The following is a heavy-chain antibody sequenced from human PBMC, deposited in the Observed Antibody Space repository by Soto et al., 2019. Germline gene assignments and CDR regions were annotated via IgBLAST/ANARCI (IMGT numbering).Heavy chain of an antibody. CDR3: AKDMAAAENYYYYGMDV. V-gene: IGHV3-23*01. J-gene: IGHJ6*02. CDR1: GFTFSSYV. Sequence: PGGSLRLSCAASGFTFSSYVMSWVRQAPGKGLEWVSAISGSGGSTYYADSVKGRFTISRGNSKNTLYLQMNSLRAEDTAVYYCAKDMAAAENYYYYGMDVWGQGTTVTVSS. D-gene: IGHD6-13*01. CDR2: ISGSGGST.